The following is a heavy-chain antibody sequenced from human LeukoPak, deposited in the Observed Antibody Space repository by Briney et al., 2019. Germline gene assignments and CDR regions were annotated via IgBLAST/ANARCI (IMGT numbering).Heavy chain of an antibody. CDR2: IYYSGST. Sequence: KPSETLSLTCTVSGDSITNYFWSWIRQPPGKGLEWIGYIYYSGSTNYNPSLKSRVTISVDTSKNQFSLKLSSVTAADTAVYYCARGYCSSTSCLIGDYYFDYWGQGTLVTVSS. J-gene: IGHJ4*02. CDR3: ARGYCSSTSCLIGDYYFDY. V-gene: IGHV4-59*01. D-gene: IGHD2-2*01. CDR1: GDSITNYF.